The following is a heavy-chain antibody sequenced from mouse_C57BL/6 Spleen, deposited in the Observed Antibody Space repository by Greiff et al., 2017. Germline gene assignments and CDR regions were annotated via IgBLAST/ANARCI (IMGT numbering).Heavy chain of an antibody. V-gene: IGHV1-50*01. J-gene: IGHJ2*01. CDR1: GYTFTSYW. CDR2: IDPSDSYT. CDR3: ARRWLLRGYFDY. Sequence: QVQLQQPGAELVKPGASVKLSCKASGYTFTSYWMQWVKQRPGQGLEWIGEIDPSDSYTNYNQKFKGKATLTVDTSSSTAYMQLSSLTSEDSAVYYCARRWLLRGYFDYWGQGTTLTVSS. D-gene: IGHD2-3*01.